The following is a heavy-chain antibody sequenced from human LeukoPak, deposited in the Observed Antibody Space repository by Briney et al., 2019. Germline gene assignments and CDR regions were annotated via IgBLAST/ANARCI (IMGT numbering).Heavy chain of an antibody. CDR1: GYTFTSYG. CDR3: ARIPSCKSSGGSCYVQVHWFDP. Sequence: ASVKVSCKASGYTFTSYGISWVRQAPGQGLEWMGWISAYNGNTNYAQKLQGRVTMTTDTSTSTAYMELRSQRSDDTAVYYCARIPSCKSSGGSCYVQVHWFDPWGQGTLVTVSS. D-gene: IGHD2-15*01. CDR2: ISAYNGNT. J-gene: IGHJ5*02. V-gene: IGHV1-18*01.